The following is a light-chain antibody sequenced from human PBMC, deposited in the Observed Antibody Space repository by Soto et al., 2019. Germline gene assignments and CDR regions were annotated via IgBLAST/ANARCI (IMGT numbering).Light chain of an antibody. CDR3: QQYDSLPYP. CDR1: QDINDY. CDR2: GAS. J-gene: IGKJ2*01. V-gene: IGKV1-33*01. Sequence: EIQMTQSPSSLSASLGDRVTIPCPASQDINDYSNWYQQKPGKAPRLLIYGASFLEVGVTSRFSGRGSGTHFPLTISSLQPEDVATYYCQQYDSLPYPFGQGTRLEI.